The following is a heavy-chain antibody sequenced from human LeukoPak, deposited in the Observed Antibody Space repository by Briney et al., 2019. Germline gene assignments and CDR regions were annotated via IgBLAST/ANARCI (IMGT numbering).Heavy chain of an antibody. V-gene: IGHV3-23*01. Sequence: GGSLRLSCAASGFTFSSYAMSWVRQAPGRGLEGVSAISGSGGNTYYADSGKGRFTISRDNSKNTVYLQMNSLRDEDTAVYYCARDIGDCSSLSCYNHYYYMDVWGKGTTVTVSS. CDR1: GFTFSSYA. CDR2: ISGSGGNT. J-gene: IGHJ6*03. CDR3: ARDIGDCSSLSCYNHYYYMDV. D-gene: IGHD2-2*02.